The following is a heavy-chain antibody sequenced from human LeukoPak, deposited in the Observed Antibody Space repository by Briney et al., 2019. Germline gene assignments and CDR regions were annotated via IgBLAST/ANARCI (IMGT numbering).Heavy chain of an antibody. CDR3: AREREGITMIVVVDAFDI. D-gene: IGHD3-22*01. V-gene: IGHV4-30-2*01. J-gene: IGHJ3*02. Sequence: PSETLSLTCTVSGGSISSGGYYWSWMRQPPGKGLERIGYIYHSGSTYYNPSLKSRVTISVDRSKNQFSLQLNSVTPEDTAVYYCAREREGITMIVVVDAFDIWGQGTMVTVSS. CDR1: GGSISSGGYY. CDR2: IYHSGST.